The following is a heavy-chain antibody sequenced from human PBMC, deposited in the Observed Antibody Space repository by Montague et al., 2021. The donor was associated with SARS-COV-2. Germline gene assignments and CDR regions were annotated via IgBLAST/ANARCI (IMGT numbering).Heavy chain of an antibody. Sequence: SETLSLTCSVSGDSFNKNHYYWSWIRQPPGKGLEWIGSVCYSGVTKSNPSLRSRVAISMDTSKNQFSLKLRSVAATDTAVYYCAREVGAYNRDFNYWGQGTLVTVAS. CDR3: AREVGAYNRDFNY. CDR2: VCYSGVT. V-gene: IGHV4-39*02. J-gene: IGHJ4*02. CDR1: GDSFNKNHYY. D-gene: IGHD1-14*01.